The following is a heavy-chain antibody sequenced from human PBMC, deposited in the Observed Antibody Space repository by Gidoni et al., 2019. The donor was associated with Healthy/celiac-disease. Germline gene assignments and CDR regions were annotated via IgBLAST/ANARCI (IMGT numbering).Heavy chain of an antibody. J-gene: IGHJ4*02. V-gene: IGHV3-21*01. Sequence: EVQLVESGGGLVKPGGSLRLSCAASGFTFSSYSMNWVRQAPGKGLEWVSSISSSSSYIYYADSVKGRFTISRDNAKNSLYLQMNSLRAEDTAVYYCARSGGWELLQKFPDYWGQGTLVTVSS. CDR3: ARSGGWELLQKFPDY. CDR1: GFTFSSYS. CDR2: ISSSSSYI. D-gene: IGHD1-26*01.